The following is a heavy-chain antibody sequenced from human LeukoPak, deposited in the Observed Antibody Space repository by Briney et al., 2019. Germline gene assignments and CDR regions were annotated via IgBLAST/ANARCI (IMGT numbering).Heavy chain of an antibody. J-gene: IGHJ4*02. CDR3: ARPKMEGGSYDFDY. CDR2: IYYSGST. D-gene: IGHD1-26*01. V-gene: IGHV4-39*01. CDR1: GGSISSSSYY. Sequence: SETLSLTCTVSGGSISSSSYYWGWIRQPPGQGLEWIGSIYYSGSTYYNPSLKSRVTISVDTSKNQFSLKLSSVTAADTAVYYCARPKMEGGSYDFDYWGQGTLVTVSS.